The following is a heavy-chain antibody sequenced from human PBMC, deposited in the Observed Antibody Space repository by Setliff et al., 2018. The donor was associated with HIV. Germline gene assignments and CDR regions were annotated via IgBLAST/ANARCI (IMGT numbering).Heavy chain of an antibody. CDR3: ASSNWQLVADH. Sequence: ASVKVSCKVSDVTPSNYALNWVRQAPGQGPEWMGLINPNGGSTIYAQKFEDRLTVTSDTATTTLYMELRSLRFDDTAMYYCASSNWQLVADHWGQGTPVTVSS. V-gene: IGHV1-46*01. J-gene: IGHJ5*02. CDR1: DVTPSNYA. D-gene: IGHD6-13*01. CDR2: INPNGGST.